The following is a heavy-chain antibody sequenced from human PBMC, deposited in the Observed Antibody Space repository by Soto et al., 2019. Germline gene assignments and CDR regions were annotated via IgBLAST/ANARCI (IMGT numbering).Heavy chain of an antibody. CDR3: AREQWLHNYYYGMDV. V-gene: IGHV3-30-3*01. CDR1: GFTFSSYA. D-gene: IGHD6-19*01. Sequence: GGSLRLSCAASGFTFSSYAMHWVRQAPGKGLEWVAVISYDGSNKYYADSVKGRFTISRDNSKNTLYLQMNSLRAEDTAVYYCAREQWLHNYYYGMDVWGQGTTVTVSS. J-gene: IGHJ6*02. CDR2: ISYDGSNK.